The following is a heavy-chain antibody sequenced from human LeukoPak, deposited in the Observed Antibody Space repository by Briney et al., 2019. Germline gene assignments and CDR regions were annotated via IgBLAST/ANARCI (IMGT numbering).Heavy chain of an antibody. CDR3: ARGRSGSYYDY. CDR1: GFTFSSYA. Sequence: PGGSLRLSCAASGFTFSSYAMHWVRQAPGKGLEWVAVISYDGSIKYYADSVKGRFTISRDNSKNTLYLQMNSLRSDTAVYYCARGRSGSYYDYWGQGTLVTVSS. J-gene: IGHJ4*02. CDR2: ISYDGSIK. V-gene: IGHV3-30-3*01. D-gene: IGHD1-26*01.